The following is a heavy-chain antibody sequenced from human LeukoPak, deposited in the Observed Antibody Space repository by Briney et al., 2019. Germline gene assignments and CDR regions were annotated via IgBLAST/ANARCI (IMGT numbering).Heavy chain of an antibody. J-gene: IGHJ6*02. CDR3: AREGGYYYDSSWGTTPKYYYYYGMDA. CDR1: GFTFSSYA. CDR2: ISGSGGST. Sequence: GGSLRLSCAASGFTFSSYAMSWVRQAPGKGLEWVSAISGSGGSTYYADSVKGRFTISRDNSKNTLYLQMNSLRAEDTAVYYCAREGGYYYDSSWGTTPKYYYYYGMDAWGQGTTVTVSS. D-gene: IGHD3-22*01. V-gene: IGHV3-23*01.